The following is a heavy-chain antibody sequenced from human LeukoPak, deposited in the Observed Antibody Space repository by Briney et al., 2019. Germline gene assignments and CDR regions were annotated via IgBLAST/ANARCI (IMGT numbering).Heavy chain of an antibody. Sequence: GGSLRLSCAASGFTFSSYSMSWVRQAPGKGLEWVSAISGSGGSTNYADSVKGRVTVSRDNSKSTLYLQMNSLRAEDTAVYYCAKSSYYDSSGYYREYYFDYWGQGTLVTVSS. CDR2: ISGSGGST. CDR1: GFTFSSYS. V-gene: IGHV3-23*01. J-gene: IGHJ4*02. CDR3: AKSSYYDSSGYYREYYFDY. D-gene: IGHD3-22*01.